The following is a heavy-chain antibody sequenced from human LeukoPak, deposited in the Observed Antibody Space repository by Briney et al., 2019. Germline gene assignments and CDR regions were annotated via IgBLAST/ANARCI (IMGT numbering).Heavy chain of an antibody. Sequence: SETLSLTCTVSGGSISSSSYYWGWIRQPPGKGLEWIGSIYYSGSTYYNPSLKSRVTISVDTSKNQFSLKLSSVTAADTAVYYCARRLDCFDYWGQGTPVTVSS. CDR3: ARRLDCFDY. CDR2: IYYSGST. CDR1: GGSISSSSYY. D-gene: IGHD2-15*01. J-gene: IGHJ4*02. V-gene: IGHV4-39*07.